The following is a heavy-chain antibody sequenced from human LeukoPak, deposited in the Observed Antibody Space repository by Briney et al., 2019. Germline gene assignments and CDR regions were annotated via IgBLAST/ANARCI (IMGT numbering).Heavy chain of an antibody. CDR2: IYYRGST. V-gene: IGHV4-59*12. CDR1: GGSISSYY. Sequence: PSETLSLTCTVSGGSISSYYWSWIRQPPGKGLEWIGYIYYRGSTNYNPSLKSRVTISVDTSKNQFSLKLSSVTAADTAVYYCARLGSGSYFPYYYYMDVWGKGTTVTVSS. CDR3: ARLGSGSYFPYYYYMDV. D-gene: IGHD3-10*01. J-gene: IGHJ6*03.